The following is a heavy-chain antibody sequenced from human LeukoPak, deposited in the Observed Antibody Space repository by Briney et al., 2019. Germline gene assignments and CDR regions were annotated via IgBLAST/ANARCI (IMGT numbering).Heavy chain of an antibody. Sequence: PGGSLRLSCAASGFTFSSYAMHWVRQAPGKGLEWVAVISYDGSNKNYADSVKGRFTISRDNSKNTLYLQMNSLRAEDTAVYYCARREINGYYLSWGQGTLVTVSS. D-gene: IGHD3-22*01. CDR3: ARREINGYYLS. CDR1: GFTFSSYA. CDR2: ISYDGSNK. J-gene: IGHJ5*02. V-gene: IGHV3-30*04.